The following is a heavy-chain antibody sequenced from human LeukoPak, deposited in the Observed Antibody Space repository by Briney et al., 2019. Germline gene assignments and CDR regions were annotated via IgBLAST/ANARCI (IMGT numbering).Heavy chain of an antibody. CDR1: GGSISSYY. V-gene: IGHV4-59*01. CDR2: IYYSGST. J-gene: IGHJ6*02. D-gene: IGHD5-18*01. CDR3: ARGDTAMVLNYYYYGMDV. Sequence: SETPSLTCTASGGSISSYYWSWIRQPPGKGLEWIGYIYYSGSTNYNPSLKSRVTISVDTSKNQFSLKLSSVTAADTAVYYCARGDTAMVLNYYYYGMDVWGQGTTVTVSS.